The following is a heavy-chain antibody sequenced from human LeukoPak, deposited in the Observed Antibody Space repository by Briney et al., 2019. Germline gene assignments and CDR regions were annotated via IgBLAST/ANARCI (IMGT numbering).Heavy chain of an antibody. J-gene: IGHJ4*02. CDR3: AILIAAAGTNFDY. V-gene: IGHV1-69*13. CDR1: GGTFSSYA. CDR2: IIPIFGTA. D-gene: IGHD6-13*01. Sequence: VASVKVSCKASGGTFSSYAISWVRQAPGQGLEWMGGIIPIFGTANYAQKFQGRVTITADESTSTAYMELSSLRSEDTAVYYCAILIAAAGTNFDYWGQGTLVTVSS.